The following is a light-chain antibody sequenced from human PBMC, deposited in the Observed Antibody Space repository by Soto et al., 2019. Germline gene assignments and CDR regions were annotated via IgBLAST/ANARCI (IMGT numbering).Light chain of an antibody. CDR3: QHRSDWPAT. CDR1: QSVSSF. CDR2: DVS. J-gene: IGKJ1*01. Sequence: EIVLTQSPATLSLSPGERATLSCRASQSVSSFLAWYQQKPGQAPRLLIYDVSFRAIGIPARFSGSGSGTDFTLTISSLEPEDFAVYYCQHRSDWPATFGQGTKVDIK. V-gene: IGKV3-11*01.